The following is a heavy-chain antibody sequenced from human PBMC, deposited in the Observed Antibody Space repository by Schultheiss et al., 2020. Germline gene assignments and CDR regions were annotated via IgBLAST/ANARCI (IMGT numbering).Heavy chain of an antibody. D-gene: IGHD6-13*01. CDR1: GFTFSSYG. CDR3: ARDRAAAGTGWFDP. V-gene: IGHV3-33*01. Sequence: GGSLRLSCAASGFTFSSYGMHWFRQAPGKGLEWVAVIWYDGSNKYYADSVKGRFTISRDNAKNSLYLQMNSLRAEDTAVYYCARDRAAAGTGWFDPWGQGTLVTVSS. J-gene: IGHJ5*02. CDR2: IWYDGSNK.